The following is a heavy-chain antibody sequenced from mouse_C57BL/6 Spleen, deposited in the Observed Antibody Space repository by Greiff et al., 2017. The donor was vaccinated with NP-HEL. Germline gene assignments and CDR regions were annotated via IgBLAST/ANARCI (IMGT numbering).Heavy chain of an antibody. V-gene: IGHV1-26*01. J-gene: IGHJ3*01. Sequence: VQLQQSGPELVKPGASVKISCKASGYTFTDYYMNWVKQSHGKSLEWIGDINPNNGGTSYNQKFKGKATLTVDKSSSTAYIELRSLTSEDSAVYYCAREDAPPRGFAYWGQGTLVTVSA. CDR3: AREDAPPRGFAY. CDR1: GYTFTDYY. CDR2: INPNNGGT. D-gene: IGHD3-3*01.